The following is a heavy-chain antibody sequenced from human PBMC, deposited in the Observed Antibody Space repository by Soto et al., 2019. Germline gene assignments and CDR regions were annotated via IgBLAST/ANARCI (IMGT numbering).Heavy chain of an antibody. CDR1: GGSTSDSY. J-gene: IGHJ5*02. Sequence: QVQLQESGPGLVKPSETLSLICTVSGGSTSDSYWSWIRQTAAKRLEWIGRIHSTGSNYYNPSLKGRVDMSVDRSHTQISLELRSVTVADPATYYCVKNVAAVGPDWFGPWGQGTLVTVS. D-gene: IGHD6-13*01. CDR3: VKNVAAVGPDWFGP. CDR2: IHSTGSN. V-gene: IGHV4-4*07.